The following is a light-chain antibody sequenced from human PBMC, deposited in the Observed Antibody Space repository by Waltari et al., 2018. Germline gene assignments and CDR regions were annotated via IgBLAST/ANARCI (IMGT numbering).Light chain of an antibody. CDR1: QGVSSY. V-gene: IGKV3D-11*01. CDR3: QQRSNWQGLT. Sequence: IVLTHSPATLSLSPGDRATRPCRASQGVSSYLAWYQQTPAQPPSRLIYDAAYKATGIPPRFSGSGAWTDVTLTISSLEPEDFAVYYCQQRSNWQGLTFGGGTKVEIK. CDR2: DAA. J-gene: IGKJ4*01.